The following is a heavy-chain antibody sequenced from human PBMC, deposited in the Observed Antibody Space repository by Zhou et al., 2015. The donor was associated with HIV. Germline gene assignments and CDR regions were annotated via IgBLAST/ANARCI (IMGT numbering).Heavy chain of an antibody. V-gene: IGHV1-2*04. J-gene: IGHJ6*02. D-gene: IGHD6-13*01. CDR2: INPNSGGT. CDR3: ARGYLGYSSSWTPPYYYYYGMDV. Sequence: QVQLVQSGAEVKKPGASVKVSCKASGYTFTGYYMHWVRQAPGQGLEWMGWINPNSGGTNYAQKFQGWVTMTRDTSISTAYMELSRLRSDDTAVYYCARGYLGYSSSWTPPYYYYYGMDVWGQGTTVTVSS. CDR1: GYTFTGYY.